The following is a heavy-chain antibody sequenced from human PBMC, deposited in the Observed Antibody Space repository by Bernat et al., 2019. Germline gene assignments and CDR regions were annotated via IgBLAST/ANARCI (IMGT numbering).Heavy chain of an antibody. J-gene: IGHJ5*02. V-gene: IGHV3-33*01. CDR2: IWYAGSNK. D-gene: IGHD5-18*01. CDR3: ARESSDVDTAMAPLLYSMGFDP. CDR1: GFTFSSYG. Sequence: QVQLVESGGGVVQPGRSLRLSCAASGFTFSSYGMHWVRRAPGKGLEWVAVIWYAGSNKYYADSVKGRFTISRDNSKNTLYLQMNSLRAEDTAVYYCARESSDVDTAMAPLLYSMGFDPWGQVTLVTVSS.